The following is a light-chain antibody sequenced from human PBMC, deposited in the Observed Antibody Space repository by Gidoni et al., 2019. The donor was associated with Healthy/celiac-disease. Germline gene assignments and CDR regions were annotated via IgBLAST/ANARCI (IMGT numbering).Light chain of an antibody. CDR1: QSVSSN. J-gene: IGKJ1*01. V-gene: IGKV3-15*01. CDR3: QQYNNWTPWT. CDR2: GAS. Sequence: EIVMPPSPATLSVSPGESATLSCRASQSVSSNLAWYQQKPGQAPRLLIYGASTRATGSRARFSGSGSGTEFTLTISSLQSEDFAVYYCQQYNNWTPWTFGQGTKVEIK.